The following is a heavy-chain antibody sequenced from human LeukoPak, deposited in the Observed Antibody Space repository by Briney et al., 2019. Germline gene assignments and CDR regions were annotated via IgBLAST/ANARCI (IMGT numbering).Heavy chain of an antibody. CDR1: GFTFSSYA. Sequence: GGSLRLSCAASGFTFSSYAMSWVRQAPGKGLEWVSTIRDSGGSTYYADSVKGRFTISRDNSKNTLYLQMNSLRAEGTAVYYCAKGKYDFWSGFDYWGQGTLVTVSS. CDR3: AKGKYDFWSGFDY. J-gene: IGHJ4*02. CDR2: IRDSGGST. D-gene: IGHD3-3*01. V-gene: IGHV3-23*01.